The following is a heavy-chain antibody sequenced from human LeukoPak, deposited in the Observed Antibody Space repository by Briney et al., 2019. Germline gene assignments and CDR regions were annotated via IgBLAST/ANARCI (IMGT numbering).Heavy chain of an antibody. V-gene: IGHV1-69*13. CDR3: ANDYSSRWYGRGGWFDP. Sequence: ASVKVSCKASGGTFSGYAISWVRQAPGQGLEWMGGIIPIFGTANYAQKFQGRVTITADESTSTAYMELSSLRSEDTAVYYCANDYSSRWYGRGGWFDPWGQGTLVTVSS. CDR1: GGTFSGYA. J-gene: IGHJ5*02. CDR2: IIPIFGTA. D-gene: IGHD6-13*01.